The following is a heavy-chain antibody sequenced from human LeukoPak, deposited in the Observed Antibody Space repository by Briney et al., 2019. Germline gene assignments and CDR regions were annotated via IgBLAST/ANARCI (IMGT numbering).Heavy chain of an antibody. J-gene: IGHJ4*02. CDR3: ASLDWGFGFDY. CDR1: GGSISSYY. D-gene: IGHD3-9*01. CDR2: IYTSGST. V-gene: IGHV4-4*09. Sequence: PSETLSLTCTVSGGSISSYYWSWIRQPPGKGLEWIGYIYTSGSTNYNPPLKSRVTISVDTSKNQFSLKLSSVTAADTAVYYCASLDWGFGFDYWGQGTLVTVSS.